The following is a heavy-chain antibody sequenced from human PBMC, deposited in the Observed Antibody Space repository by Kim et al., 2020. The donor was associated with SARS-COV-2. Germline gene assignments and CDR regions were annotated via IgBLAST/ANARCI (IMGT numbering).Heavy chain of an antibody. CDR2: IYHSGST. J-gene: IGHJ5*02. V-gene: IGHV4-38-2*02. CDR1: GYSISSGYY. CDR3: ARRYGSGMYNWFDP. D-gene: IGHD3-10*01. Sequence: SETLSLTCTVSGYSISSGYYWGWIRQPPGKGLEWIGSIYHSGSTYYNPSLKSRVTISVDTSKNQFSLKLSSVTAADTAVYYCARRYGSGMYNWFDPGGQG.